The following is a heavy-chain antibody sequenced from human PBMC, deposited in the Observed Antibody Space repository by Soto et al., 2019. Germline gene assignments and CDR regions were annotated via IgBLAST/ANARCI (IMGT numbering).Heavy chain of an antibody. CDR1: GYTFTSYA. Sequence: ASVKVSCKASGYTFTSYAMHWVRQAPGQRLEWMGWINAGNGNTKYSQKFQGRVTITRDTSASTAYMELSSLRSEDTAVYYCARDLLYSSGWYQINYYYYYGMDVWGQGTTVTVSS. J-gene: IGHJ6*02. CDR2: INAGNGNT. V-gene: IGHV1-3*01. CDR3: ARDLLYSSGWYQINYYYYYGMDV. D-gene: IGHD6-13*01.